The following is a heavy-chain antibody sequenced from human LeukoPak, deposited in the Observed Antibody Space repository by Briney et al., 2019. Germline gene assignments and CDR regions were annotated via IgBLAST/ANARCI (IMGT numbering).Heavy chain of an antibody. J-gene: IGHJ3*02. D-gene: IGHD3-22*01. CDR1: GLTVSSNY. Sequence: GGSLRLSCAASGLTVSSNYMSWVRQAPGKGLEWVSVIYIGGSTYYADSVKGRFTIPRDNSKNTLYLQMNSLRAEDTAVYYCARDRGTYYYDSSAPAVAFDIWGQGTVVTVSS. V-gene: IGHV3-66*02. CDR3: ARDRGTYYYDSSAPAVAFDI. CDR2: IYIGGST.